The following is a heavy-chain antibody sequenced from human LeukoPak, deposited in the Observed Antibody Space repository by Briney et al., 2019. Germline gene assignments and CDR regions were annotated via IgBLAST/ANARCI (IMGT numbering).Heavy chain of an antibody. D-gene: IGHD3/OR15-3a*01. Sequence: GGSLRLSCAASGFTVSSNYMSWVRQAPGKGLEWVSDISVSGDNTYYADFVKGRFTISRDNSKTMLYLRMNSLRADDTAVYFCAKARDWSDYDYWGQGTLVTVSS. CDR1: GFTVSSNY. CDR3: AKARDWSDYDY. CDR2: ISVSGDNT. V-gene: IGHV3-23*01. J-gene: IGHJ4*02.